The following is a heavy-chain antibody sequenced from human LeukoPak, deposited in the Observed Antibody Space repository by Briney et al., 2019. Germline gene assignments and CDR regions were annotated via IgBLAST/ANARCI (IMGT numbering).Heavy chain of an antibody. V-gene: IGHV4-39*01. CDR3: ASVLDYYGSGSYLNWFDP. D-gene: IGHD3-10*01. J-gene: IGHJ5*02. Sequence: SETLSLTCTVSGGSISSSSYYWGWIRQPPGEGLEWIGSIYYSGSTYYNPSLKSRVTISVDTSKNQFSLKLSSVTAADTAVYYCASVLDYYGSGSYLNWFDPWGQGTLVTVSS. CDR1: GGSISSSSYY. CDR2: IYYSGST.